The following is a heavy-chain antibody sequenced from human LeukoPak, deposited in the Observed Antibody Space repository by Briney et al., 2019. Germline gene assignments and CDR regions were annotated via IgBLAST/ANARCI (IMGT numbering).Heavy chain of an antibody. CDR2: ISGSGGNT. CDR3: AKDDPNDYMPWIY. Sequence: GGSLRLSFAASGFTFSSYAMSWVRQAPGKGLEWVSLISGSGGNTYYADSVKGRFTISRDNSKNTLYLQMSSLRADDTAVYYCAKDDPNDYMPWIYWGQGTLVTVSS. D-gene: IGHD4-11*01. CDR1: GFTFSSYA. J-gene: IGHJ4*02. V-gene: IGHV3-23*01.